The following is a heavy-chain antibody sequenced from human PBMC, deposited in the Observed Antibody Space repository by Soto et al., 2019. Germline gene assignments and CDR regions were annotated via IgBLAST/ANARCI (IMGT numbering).Heavy chain of an antibody. CDR1: GFSLSTSGVG. Sequence: QITLKESGPTLVKPTQTLTVTCTFSGFSLSTSGVGVAWIRQPPGKALEWLALIYWDGDKRYSPFLKSRLTITKATSENQVVLTLTNMDPVDTATYYCAHKGGRGAAMDVWGQGTTVTVSS. D-gene: IGHD2-15*01. CDR3: AHKGGRGAAMDV. CDR2: IYWDGDK. V-gene: IGHV2-5*02. J-gene: IGHJ6*02.